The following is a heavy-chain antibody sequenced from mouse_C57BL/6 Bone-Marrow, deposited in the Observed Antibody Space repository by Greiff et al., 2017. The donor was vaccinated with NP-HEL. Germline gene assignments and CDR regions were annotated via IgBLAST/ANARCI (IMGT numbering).Heavy chain of an antibody. Sequence: EVKVEESEGGLVQPGSSMKLSCTASGFTFSDYYMAWVRQVPEKGLEWVANINYDGSSTYYLDSLKSRFIISRDNAKNILYLQMSSLKSEDTATYYCARTYDGYYYFDYWGQGTTLTVSS. J-gene: IGHJ2*01. CDR3: ARTYDGYYYFDY. V-gene: IGHV5-16*01. D-gene: IGHD2-3*01. CDR2: INYDGSST. CDR1: GFTFSDYY.